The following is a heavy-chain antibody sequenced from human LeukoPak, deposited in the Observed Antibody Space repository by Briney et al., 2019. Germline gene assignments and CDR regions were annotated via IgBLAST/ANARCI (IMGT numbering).Heavy chain of an antibody. J-gene: IGHJ5*02. CDR2: IIPIFGTA. CDR1: GGTFSSYA. V-gene: IGHV1-69*13. D-gene: IGHD3-10*01. CDR3: ARDGGRGSGSYYTYWFDP. Sequence: SVKVSCKASGGTFSSYAISWVRQAPGQGLEWMGGIIPIFGTANYAQKFQGRVTITADESTSTAYMELSSLRSEDTAVYYCARDGGRGSGSYYTYWFDPWGQGTLVTVSS.